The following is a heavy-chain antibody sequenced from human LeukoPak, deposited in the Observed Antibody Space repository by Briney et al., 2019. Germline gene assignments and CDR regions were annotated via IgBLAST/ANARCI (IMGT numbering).Heavy chain of an antibody. D-gene: IGHD5-24*01. CDR2: IYHSGST. CDR3: ARQADGYNPGYFQH. CDR1: GYSISSGYY. Sequence: SETLSLTCTVSGYSISSGYYWGWIRLPPGKGLEWIGSIYHSGSTYYNPSLKSRVTISVDTSKNQFSLKLSSVTAADTAVYYCARQADGYNPGYFQHWGQGTLVTVSS. J-gene: IGHJ1*01. V-gene: IGHV4-38-2*02.